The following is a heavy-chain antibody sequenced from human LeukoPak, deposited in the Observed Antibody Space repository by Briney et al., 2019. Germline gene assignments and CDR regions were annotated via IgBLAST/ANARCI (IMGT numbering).Heavy chain of an antibody. J-gene: IGHJ6*03. Sequence: ASVKVSCKASGGTLNSYVISWVRQAPGQGLEWVGGIIPISGTTNYAQKFQGRVTITADKSTSTAYMELSSLRSEDTAVYYCATLCCGSYYMDVWGKGTTVTVSS. CDR3: ATLCCGSYYMDV. CDR2: IIPISGTT. CDR1: GGTLNSYV. D-gene: IGHD2-15*01. V-gene: IGHV1-69*06.